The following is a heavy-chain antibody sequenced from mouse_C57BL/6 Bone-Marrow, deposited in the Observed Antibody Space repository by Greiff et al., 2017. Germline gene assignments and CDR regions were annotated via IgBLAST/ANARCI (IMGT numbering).Heavy chain of an antibody. CDR1: GYTFTNYW. D-gene: IGHD1-1*01. Sequence: QVQLQQSGAELVRPGTSVKMSCKASGYTFTNYWIGWAKQRPGHGLEWIGDIYPGGGYTTYNGKFKGKATLTADKSSSTAYMQFSSLTSEDSAIYYGARMEGYYYGSSRYAMDYWGQGTSVTVSS. V-gene: IGHV1-63*01. CDR2: IYPGGGYT. J-gene: IGHJ4*01. CDR3: ARMEGYYYGSSRYAMDY.